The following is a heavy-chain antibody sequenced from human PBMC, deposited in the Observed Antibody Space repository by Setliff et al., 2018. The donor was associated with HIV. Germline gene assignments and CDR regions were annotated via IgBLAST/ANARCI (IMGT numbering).Heavy chain of an antibody. J-gene: IGHJ6*03. CDR3: SRRGGLVRRAITYYYMDV. D-gene: IGHD3-10*01. V-gene: IGHV4-39*01. CDR1: GGSISSSSYY. Sequence: SETLSLTCTVSGGSISSSSYYWGWSRQPPGKGLEWIGNIYYNGSTYSTPSIKSRVTISVDTSKNQFSLKLSSGPASGTAMYYCSRRGGLVRRAITYYYMDVWGIGTTVTVSS. CDR2: IYYNGST.